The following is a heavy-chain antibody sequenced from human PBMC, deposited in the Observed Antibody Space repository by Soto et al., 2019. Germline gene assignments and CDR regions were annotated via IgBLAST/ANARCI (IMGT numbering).Heavy chain of an antibody. CDR3: ARDYLTGDPREAFDS. V-gene: IGHV3-21*01. Sequence: NPGGSLRLSCTASGFNFGAFSLSWVRQAPGKGLEWVSSIDPTSTEIHYADSVEGRFSVYRDSTKNSLYLQMISLRFEDTGVYYCARDYLTGDPREAFDSWGQGTLVTVSS. J-gene: IGHJ4*02. CDR2: IDPTSTEI. CDR1: GFNFGAFS. D-gene: IGHD7-27*01.